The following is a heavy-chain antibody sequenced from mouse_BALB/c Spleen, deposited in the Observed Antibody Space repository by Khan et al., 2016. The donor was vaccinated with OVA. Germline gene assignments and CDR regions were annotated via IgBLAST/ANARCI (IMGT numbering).Heavy chain of an antibody. Sequence: EVELVESGGGLVKPGGSLKLSCAASGFTFSSYAMSWVRQTPEKRLEWVATINSDGTYTYYPDSVKGRFTISRANAKNTLYLQMSSLRSEDTAMYYCARHNFGPFAYWGQGTLVTVSA. J-gene: IGHJ3*01. V-gene: IGHV5-9-3*01. CDR3: ARHNFGPFAY. CDR2: INSDGTYT. CDR1: GFTFSSYA. D-gene: IGHD1-3*01.